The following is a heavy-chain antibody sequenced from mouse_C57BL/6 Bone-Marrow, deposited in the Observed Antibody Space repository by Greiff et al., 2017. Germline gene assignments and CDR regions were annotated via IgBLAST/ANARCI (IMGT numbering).Heavy chain of an antibody. CDR2: IDTSDSYT. J-gene: IGHJ3*01. D-gene: IGHD2-3*01. V-gene: IGHV1-59*01. CDR1: GYTFTSYW. Sequence: VQLQQPGAELVRPGTSVKLSCKASGYTFTSYWMHWVKQRPGQGLEWIGLIDTSDSYTNYNQKFKGKATLTVDTTSSTDYMHLSSLTSEDFAVYYWANDGLFAYWGQGTLVTVSA. CDR3: ANDGLFAY.